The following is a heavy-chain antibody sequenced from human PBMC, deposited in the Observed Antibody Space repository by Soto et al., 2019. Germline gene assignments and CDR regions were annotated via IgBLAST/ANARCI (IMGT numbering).Heavy chain of an antibody. CDR1: GYSFTSYW. D-gene: IGHD2-15*01. Sequence: GESLKIACKGSGYSFTSYWIGWVRQMPGKGLDWMGIIYPGDSDTRYSPSFQGQITISAHKSISTAYLQWSSLKASDTAMYYCARECPLYCSGGSYYQSACYGMDVWGQGTTVTVSS. CDR3: ARECPLYCSGGSYYQSACYGMDV. J-gene: IGHJ6*02. V-gene: IGHV5-51*01. CDR2: IYPGDSDT.